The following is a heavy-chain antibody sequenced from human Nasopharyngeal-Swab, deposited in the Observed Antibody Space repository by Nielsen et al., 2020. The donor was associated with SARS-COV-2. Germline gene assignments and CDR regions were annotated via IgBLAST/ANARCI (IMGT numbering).Heavy chain of an antibody. CDR3: ARLANLKLYYYYIDV. Sequence: ASVKVSCKASGYTFTSYAMHWVSQAPGQRLEWMGWINAGNGNTKYSQKFQCRVTINRDTSASTAYMELSSMRSEDKAVYYCARLANLKLYYYYIDVWGKRTTVTVSS. D-gene: IGHD3-10*01. V-gene: IGHV1-3*01. CDR1: GYTFTSYA. J-gene: IGHJ6*03. CDR2: INAGNGNT.